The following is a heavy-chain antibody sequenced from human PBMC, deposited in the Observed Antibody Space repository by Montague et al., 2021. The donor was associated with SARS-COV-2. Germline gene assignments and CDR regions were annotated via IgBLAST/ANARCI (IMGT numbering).Heavy chain of an antibody. V-gene: IGHV4-34*01. Sequence: SETLSLTCDVNGTSFTDHYWTWLRQSPGGGLEWIGEIHHGGDTNYNPSLRSRVTISIDTSKPQSSLRLYSMTAADTAVYYCARGVRVANRPDRFSYSLDVRGRGTAVIVTS. CDR2: IHHGGDT. J-gene: IGHJ6*02. CDR3: ARGVRVANRPDRFSYSLDV. CDR1: GTSFTDHY. D-gene: IGHD3-3*01.